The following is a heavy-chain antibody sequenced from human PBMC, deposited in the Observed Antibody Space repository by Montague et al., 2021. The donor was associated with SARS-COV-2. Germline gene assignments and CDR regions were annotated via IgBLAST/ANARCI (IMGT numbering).Heavy chain of an antibody. V-gene: IGHV4-4*07. CDR3: EGWHVSPEDAMDV. CDR1: GDSISSYL. CDR2: IWTSGST. Sequence: SETLSLTCTVSGDSISSYLWNWVRQPAGKGLEWIGRIWTSGSTNYNPYLKSRVTVSVDTSKNQFSLSLTSATAADTVVYYCEGWHVSPEDAMDVWGQGTTVTVSS. J-gene: IGHJ6*02.